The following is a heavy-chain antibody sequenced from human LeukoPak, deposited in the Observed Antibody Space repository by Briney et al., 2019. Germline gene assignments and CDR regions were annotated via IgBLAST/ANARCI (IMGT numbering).Heavy chain of an antibody. CDR1: GFTFSSYR. CDR3: ARDVRWLQFDY. D-gene: IGHD5-24*01. V-gene: IGHV3-21*01. CDR2: ITSSGSYI. Sequence: PGGSLRLSCVASGFTFSSYRMNWVRQAPGKGLEWVSSITSSGSYIDYADSVKGRFTISRDNAKNSLYLQMNSLRAEDTAMYYCARDVRWLQFDYWGQGTLVTVSS. J-gene: IGHJ4*02.